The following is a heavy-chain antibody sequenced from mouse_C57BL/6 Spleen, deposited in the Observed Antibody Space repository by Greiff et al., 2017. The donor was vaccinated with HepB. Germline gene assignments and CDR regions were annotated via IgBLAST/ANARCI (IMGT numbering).Heavy chain of an antibody. V-gene: IGHV5-9-1*02. Sequence: EVQLVESGEGLVKPGGSLKLSCAASGFTFSSYAMSWVRQTPEKRLEWVAYISSGGDYIYYADTVKGRFTISRDNARNTLYLQMSSLKSEDTAMYYCTRGGVTTVVADYWGQGTTLTVSS. CDR2: ISSGGDYI. D-gene: IGHD1-1*01. CDR1: GFTFSSYA. CDR3: TRGGVTTVVADY. J-gene: IGHJ2*01.